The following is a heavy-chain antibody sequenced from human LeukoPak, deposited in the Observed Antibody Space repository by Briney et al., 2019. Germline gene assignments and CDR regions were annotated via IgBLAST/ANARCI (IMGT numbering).Heavy chain of an antibody. CDR1: GGSISSSSYY. V-gene: IGHV4-39*07. D-gene: IGHD1-26*01. CDR2: IYYSGST. CDR3: ARDRVGARYFDY. Sequence: SETLSLTCTVSGGSISSSSYYWGWIRHPPGKGLEWIGSIYYSGSTYYNPSLKSRVTISVETSKNQFSLKLSSVTAADTAVYYCARDRVGARYFDYWGQGTLVTVSS. J-gene: IGHJ4*02.